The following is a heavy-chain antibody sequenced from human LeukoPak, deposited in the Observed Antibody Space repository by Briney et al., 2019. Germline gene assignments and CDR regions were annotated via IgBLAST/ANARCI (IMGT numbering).Heavy chain of an antibody. J-gene: IGHJ4*02. Sequence: PSETLSLTCAVSGGSFSNYYWSWIRQPPGKGLEWIGEIHPYGFTNFNPSLKSRVSISVDTSKNQFPLKLTSVTAADTAVYYCSRGSDESKTGDSWGQGSLVTVSS. CDR3: SRGSDESKTGDS. V-gene: IGHV4-34*01. D-gene: IGHD3-9*01. CDR2: IHPYGFT. CDR1: GGSFSNYY.